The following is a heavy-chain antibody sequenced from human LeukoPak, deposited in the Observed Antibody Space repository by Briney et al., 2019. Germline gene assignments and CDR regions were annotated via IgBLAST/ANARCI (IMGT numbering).Heavy chain of an antibody. J-gene: IGHJ4*02. Sequence: ASVKVSCKASGYTFTSYDINWVRQATGQGLERMGWINTNTGNPTYAQGLTGRFVFSLDTSVSTAYLQISSLKAEDTAVYYCAIWYCSGGRCYSNARTFDYWGQGTRVSVSS. CDR2: INTNTGNP. D-gene: IGHD2-15*01. CDR3: AIWYCSGGRCYSNARTFDY. V-gene: IGHV7-4-1*02. CDR1: GYTFTSYD.